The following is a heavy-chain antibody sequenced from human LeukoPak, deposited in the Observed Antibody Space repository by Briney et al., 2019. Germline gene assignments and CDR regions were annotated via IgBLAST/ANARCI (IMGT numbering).Heavy chain of an antibody. CDR3: ARGDALQNLVDD. CDR1: RYTFTSYD. Sequence: ASVKVSCTPSRYTFTSYDINWVRQATRPGHRCMGWMNPNIGNTGHTLKFQGRVTLTRNTSISTAYMELSSLRSEDTAVYYCARGDALQNLVDDWGQGTLVTVSS. V-gene: IGHV1-8*01. J-gene: IGHJ4*02. CDR2: MNPNIGNT.